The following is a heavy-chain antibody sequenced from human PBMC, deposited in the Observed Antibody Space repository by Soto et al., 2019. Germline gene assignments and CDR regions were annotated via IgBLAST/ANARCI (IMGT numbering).Heavy chain of an antibody. CDR3: ARWTEGDYVWGL. CDR1: GFTFSSYA. D-gene: IGHD3-16*01. Sequence: QVQLVESGGGVVQPGRSLRLSCAASGFTFSSYAMHWVRQAPGKGLEWVAVISYDGSNKYYADSVKGRFTISRDNSKNTLYLHMNSLRAEDTAVYYCARWTEGDYVWGLWGQGTLVTVSS. J-gene: IGHJ4*02. CDR2: ISYDGSNK. V-gene: IGHV3-30-3*01.